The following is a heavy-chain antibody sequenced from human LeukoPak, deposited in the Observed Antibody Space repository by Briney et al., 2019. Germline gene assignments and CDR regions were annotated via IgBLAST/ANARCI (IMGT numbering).Heavy chain of an antibody. V-gene: IGHV4-59*08. CDR1: GGSINNHY. J-gene: IGHJ4*02. CDR2: IHYTGTT. CDR3: ARVPILLWFGVGIDY. D-gene: IGHD3-10*01. Sequence: SETLSLTCIVSGGSINNHYWTWIRQTPGKGLEWIGDIHYTGTTKYNPSLKSRVTISIDTSKNQFSLELSSVTAADTAVYYCARVPILLWFGVGIDYWGQGTLVTVSS.